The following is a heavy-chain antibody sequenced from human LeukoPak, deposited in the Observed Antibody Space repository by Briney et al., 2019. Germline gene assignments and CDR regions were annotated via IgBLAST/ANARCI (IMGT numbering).Heavy chain of an antibody. CDR3: AKPQRSIAMAGTNWCFEL. J-gene: IGHJ2*01. D-gene: IGHD6-19*01. V-gene: IGHV3-23*01. CDR1: EFTFTSYA. CDR2: MKPSGDAR. Sequence: GGSLILSCAASEFTFTSYAMSWVRQAPGKGLEWVSTMKPSGDARYYTNSVKGRFTISRDNSNYTLHLQMKSLRTEDTAIYYCAKPQRSIAMAGTNWCFELSGR.